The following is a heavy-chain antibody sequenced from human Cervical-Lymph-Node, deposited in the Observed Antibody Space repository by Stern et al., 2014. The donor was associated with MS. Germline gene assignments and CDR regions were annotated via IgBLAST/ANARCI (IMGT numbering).Heavy chain of an antibody. CDR2: ISADSGNT. J-gene: IGHJ4*02. D-gene: IGHD2-8*01. V-gene: IGHV1-18*01. Sequence: VQLVHSGTEVKKPGASGLVSCKASGYTFTTYGITWVRQAPGQGLEWIGWISADSGNTKYAQKFQDRVTMTRDTTTGTAYMEVRSLRSEDTAVYYCARDKMHAFDYWGQGTQVTVPS. CDR1: GYTFTTYG. CDR3: ARDKMHAFDY.